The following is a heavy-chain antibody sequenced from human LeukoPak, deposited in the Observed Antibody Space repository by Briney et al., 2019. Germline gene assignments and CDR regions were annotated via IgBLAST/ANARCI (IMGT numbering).Heavy chain of an antibody. CDR2: IYTSGST. V-gene: IGHV4-61*02. D-gene: IGHD6-13*01. CDR1: GGSISSGSYY. CDR3: ARGSSSWYYFDY. Sequence: SQTLSLTCTASGGSISSGSYYWSWIRQPAGKGLEWIGRIYTSGSTNYNPSLKSRVTISVDTSKNQFSLKLSSVTAADTAVYYCARGSSSWYYFDYWGQGTLVTVSS. J-gene: IGHJ4*02.